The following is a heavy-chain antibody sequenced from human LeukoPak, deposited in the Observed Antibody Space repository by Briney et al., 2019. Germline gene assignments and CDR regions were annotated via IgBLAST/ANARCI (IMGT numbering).Heavy chain of an antibody. J-gene: IGHJ4*02. Sequence: PSETLSLTCTVSGGSISSGDYYWSWIRQPPGKGLEWIGYIYYSGSTYYNPSLKSRVTISVDTSKNQFSLKLSSVTAADTAVYYCARVNDYVWGSYRSIPYFDYWGQGTLVTVSS. CDR1: GGSISSGDYY. V-gene: IGHV4-30-4*01. D-gene: IGHD3-16*02. CDR2: IYYSGST. CDR3: ARVNDYVWGSYRSIPYFDY.